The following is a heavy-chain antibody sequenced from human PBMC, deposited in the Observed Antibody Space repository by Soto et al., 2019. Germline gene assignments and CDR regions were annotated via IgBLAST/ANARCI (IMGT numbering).Heavy chain of an antibody. CDR1: GFTFSSYA. V-gene: IGHV3-23*01. J-gene: IGHJ4*02. Sequence: GGSLRLSCAASGFTFSSYAMSWVRPAPGKGLEWVSAISGSGGSTHYADSVKGRFTISRDNSKNTLYLQMNSLRDEDTAVYYCAKDREDIVVVPAAIVFDYWGQGTLVTVSS. D-gene: IGHD2-2*01. CDR3: AKDREDIVVVPAAIVFDY. CDR2: ISGSGGST.